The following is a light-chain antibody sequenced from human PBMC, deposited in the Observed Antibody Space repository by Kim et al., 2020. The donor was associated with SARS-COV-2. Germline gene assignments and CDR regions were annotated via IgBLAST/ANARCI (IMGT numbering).Light chain of an antibody. Sequence: VPITGSGRSSNIDRSCVNGFQQLPGTAPKLLIYSDNERPSGVPDRFSGSKSGTSASLAISGLQSEDEADYHCATWDDILSGPVFGGGTQLTVL. V-gene: IGLV1-44*01. CDR2: SDN. J-gene: IGLJ3*02. CDR1: SSNIDRSC. CDR3: ATWDDILSGPV.